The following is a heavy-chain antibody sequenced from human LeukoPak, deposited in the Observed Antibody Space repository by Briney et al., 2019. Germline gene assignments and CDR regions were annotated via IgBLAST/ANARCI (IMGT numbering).Heavy chain of an antibody. J-gene: IGHJ4*02. Sequence: GGSLRLSCAASGFTFRSYWMHWVRQAPGKGLVWVSRVNGDGGTTTYTDSVRGRFTISRDNAKNTVHLQMNSLRAEDTAVYYCAGAGLGYYYDGFDYWGQGTLVTVSS. V-gene: IGHV3-74*01. CDR3: AGAGLGYYYDGFDY. D-gene: IGHD3-22*01. CDR1: GFTFRSYW. CDR2: VNGDGGTT.